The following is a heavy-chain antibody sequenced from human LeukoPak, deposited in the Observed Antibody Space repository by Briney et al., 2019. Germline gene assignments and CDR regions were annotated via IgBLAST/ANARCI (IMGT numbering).Heavy chain of an antibody. Sequence: SETLSLTCTVSGGSISSSSYYWGWIRQPPGKGLEWIGSIYYSGSTYYNPSLKSRVTISVDTSKNQFSLKLSSVTAADTAVYYCARGLYYDFWSGYWPSPNIKYYFDYWGQGTLVTVSS. V-gene: IGHV4-39*07. CDR3: ARGLYYDFWSGYWPSPNIKYYFDY. CDR1: GGSISSSSYY. D-gene: IGHD3-3*01. J-gene: IGHJ4*02. CDR2: IYYSGST.